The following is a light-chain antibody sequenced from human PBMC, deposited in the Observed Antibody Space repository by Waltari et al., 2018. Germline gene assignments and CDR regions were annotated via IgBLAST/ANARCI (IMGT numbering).Light chain of an antibody. Sequence: QSALTPPASVSGSPGPSLTISCTGSRSDVGGYNSVSWYQPHPGKAPTLRIYEVTNRPSGVSNRVYGSKSDNTASLTISGLQAEDEATYYCSSYTGSDVNTVVFGGGTQLTVL. J-gene: IGLJ2*01. CDR2: EVT. V-gene: IGLV2-14*01. CDR1: RSDVGGYNS. CDR3: SSYTGSDVNTVV.